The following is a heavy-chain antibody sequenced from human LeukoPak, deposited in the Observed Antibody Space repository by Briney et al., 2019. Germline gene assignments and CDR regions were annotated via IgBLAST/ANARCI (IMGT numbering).Heavy chain of an antibody. J-gene: IGHJ6*03. V-gene: IGHV3-43*01. Sequence: GGSLRLSCAASGFTFDDYTMHWVRQAPGKGLEWVSLISWDGGSTYYADSVKGRFTISRDNSKNSLYLQMNSLRTEDTALYYCAKGGRDWNYSFYYYYMDVWGKGTTVTVSS. D-gene: IGHD1-7*01. CDR1: GFTFDDYT. CDR3: AKGGRDWNYSFYYYYMDV. CDR2: ISWDGGST.